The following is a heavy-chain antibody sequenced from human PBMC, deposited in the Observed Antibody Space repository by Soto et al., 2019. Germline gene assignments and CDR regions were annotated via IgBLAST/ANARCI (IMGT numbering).Heavy chain of an antibody. J-gene: IGHJ4*02. CDR2: INAAIGNT. Sequence: GPSVKTYCKAAGYTFTDYAMHWVRPAPRQRLEWMGWINAAIGNTKYSQKFQGSVTITRDTSANTAYMELSSLRSEDTAVYYCARRNVYGSGSYSFDYWGQGSLVIVSS. V-gene: IGHV1-3*01. CDR1: GYTFTDYA. CDR3: ARRNVYGSGSYSFDY. D-gene: IGHD3-10*01.